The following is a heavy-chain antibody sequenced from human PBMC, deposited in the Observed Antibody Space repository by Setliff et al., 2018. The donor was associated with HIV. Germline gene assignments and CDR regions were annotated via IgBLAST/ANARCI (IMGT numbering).Heavy chain of an antibody. CDR1: GFSFRTYA. V-gene: IGHV3-23*01. D-gene: IGHD4-17*01. J-gene: IGHJ3*02. CDR2: ISATAGDT. Sequence: GGSLRLSCAASGFSFRTYAMSWVRQAPGKGLEWVSAISATAGDTYYADSVKGRFTISRDNSKNTLYLQMNSLRAEDTAVYYCAKDYGDYPYDAFDIWGQGTMVTVSS. CDR3: AKDYGDYPYDAFDI.